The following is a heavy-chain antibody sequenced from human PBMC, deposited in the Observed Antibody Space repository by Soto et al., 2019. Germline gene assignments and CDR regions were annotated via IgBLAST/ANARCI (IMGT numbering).Heavy chain of an antibody. CDR3: AHKGGGDRILDY. Sequence: QITLKESGPPLVKPTQTLTLTCAFSGFSLRTSGVGVGWIRQPPGKALEWLALIYWDGYKHYSPSLKSRLTTPEDTPKNQVVLTMTNMDPVDTATYYCAHKGGGDRILDYWGQGTLVTVSS. CDR1: GFSLRTSGVG. CDR2: IYWDGYK. V-gene: IGHV2-5*02. J-gene: IGHJ4*02. D-gene: IGHD3-16*01.